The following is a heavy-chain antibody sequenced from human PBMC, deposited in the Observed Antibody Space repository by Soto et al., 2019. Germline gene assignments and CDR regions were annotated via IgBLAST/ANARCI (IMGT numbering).Heavy chain of an antibody. Sequence: QVLLVESGGGVVQPGSSLRLSCAASGFTFWHFVMHWVRQAPGRGLEWVALITYDGSRQYYADPVKGRFTISRDQSSNTLDLQMNSLSPEDTAIYYCAREERGYIVGYWGQGTLVSVSS. CDR2: ITYDGSRQ. CDR3: AREERGYIVGY. J-gene: IGHJ4*01. CDR1: GFTFWHFV. D-gene: IGHD2-21*01. V-gene: IGHV3-30-3*01.